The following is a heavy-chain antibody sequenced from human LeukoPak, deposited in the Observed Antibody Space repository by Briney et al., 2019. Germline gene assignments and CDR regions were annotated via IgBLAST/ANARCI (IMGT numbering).Heavy chain of an antibody. V-gene: IGHV1-18*01. CDR1: GYTFTTYS. Sequence: GASVKVSCKASGYTFTTYSVNWVRQAPGQGLEWMGWISAYNGNTNYAPKLQGRVTMTTDTSTSTAYMELRSLRSDDTAVYYCARDRQCGYWGQGTLVTVSS. CDR2: ISAYNGNT. CDR3: ARDRQCGY. J-gene: IGHJ4*02. D-gene: IGHD2-21*01.